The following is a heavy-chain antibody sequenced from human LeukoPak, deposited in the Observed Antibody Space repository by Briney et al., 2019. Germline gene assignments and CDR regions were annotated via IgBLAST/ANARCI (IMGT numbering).Heavy chain of an antibody. CDR2: ISYDGSNK. J-gene: IGHJ4*02. CDR1: GFTFSSYG. D-gene: IGHD2-2*01. Sequence: GRSLRLSCAASGFTFSSYGMHWVRQAPGKGLEWVAVISYDGSNKYYADSVKGRFTISRDNSKNTLYLQMNSLRAVDTAVYYCARLGIVVPDYWGQGTLVTVSS. CDR3: ARLGIVVPDY. V-gene: IGHV3-30*03.